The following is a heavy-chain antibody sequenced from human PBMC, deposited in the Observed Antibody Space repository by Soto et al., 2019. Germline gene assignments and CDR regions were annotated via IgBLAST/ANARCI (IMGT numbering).Heavy chain of an antibody. CDR3: ARDTSPYYVILTGSEDAFDI. J-gene: IGHJ3*02. D-gene: IGHD3-9*01. V-gene: IGHV1-18*01. Sequence: GASVKVSCKASGYTLTSYGISWVRQAPGQGLEWMGWISAYNGNTNYAQKLQGRVTMTTDTSTSTAYMELRSLRSDDTAVYYCARDTSPYYVILTGSEDAFDIWGQGTMVIVSS. CDR2: ISAYNGNT. CDR1: GYTLTSYG.